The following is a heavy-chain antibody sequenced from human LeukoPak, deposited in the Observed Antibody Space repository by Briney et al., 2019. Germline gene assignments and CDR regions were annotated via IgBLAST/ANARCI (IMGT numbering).Heavy chain of an antibody. CDR2: INHGGST. V-gene: IGHV4-34*01. CDR1: GGSLSAYY. J-gene: IGHJ4*02. CDR3: ARLWFATWGFDY. Sequence: PSETLSLTCAVYGGSLSAYYWTWIRQPPGKGLEWIGEINHGGSTSYNPSLKSRVTISIDTSKNQFSLKLSSVTAADTAVYYCARLWFATWGFDYWGQGTLVTVSS. D-gene: IGHD3-10*01.